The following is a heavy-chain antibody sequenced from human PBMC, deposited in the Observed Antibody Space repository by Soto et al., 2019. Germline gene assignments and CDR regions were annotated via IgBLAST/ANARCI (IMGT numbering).Heavy chain of an antibody. CDR1: GFTFSSYS. CDR2: ISSSSSYI. V-gene: IGHV3-21*01. CDR3: ARDGSPNTGTLRGAFDI. D-gene: IGHD3-10*01. J-gene: IGHJ3*02. Sequence: GGSLRLSCAASGFTFSSYSMNWVRQAPGKGLEWVSSISSSSSYIYYADSVKGRFTISRDNAKNSLYLQMNSLRAEDTAVYYCARDGSPNTGTLRGAFDIWGQGTMVTVSS.